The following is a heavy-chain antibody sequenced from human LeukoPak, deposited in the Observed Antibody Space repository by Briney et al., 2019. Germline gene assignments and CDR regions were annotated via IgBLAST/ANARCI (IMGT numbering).Heavy chain of an antibody. CDR3: ANMQLVKGVFEI. CDR2: ISGGSENT. J-gene: IGHJ3*02. Sequence: GGSLRLACAASGFTFSSFAMSWVRQAPGKGLDWVSSISGGSENTYYADSVRGRFTISRDNSKNTLDLHLNSLTADDTAVYYCANMQLVKGVFEIWGQGTRVTVSS. CDR1: GFTFSSFA. D-gene: IGHD6-13*01. V-gene: IGHV3-23*01.